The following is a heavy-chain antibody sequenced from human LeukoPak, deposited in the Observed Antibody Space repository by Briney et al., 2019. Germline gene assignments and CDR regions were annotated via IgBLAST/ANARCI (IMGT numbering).Heavy chain of an antibody. CDR2: IYYSGST. V-gene: IGHV4-39*07. CDR3: ARGYDFWSGYLSYFDY. J-gene: IGHJ4*02. CDR1: GGSISSSSYY. Sequence: LETLSLTCTVSGGSISSSSYYWGWIRQPPGKGLEWIGSIYYSGSTYYNPSLKSRVTISVDTSKNQFSLKLSSVTAADTAVYYCARGYDFWSGYLSYFDYWGQGTLVTVSS. D-gene: IGHD3-3*01.